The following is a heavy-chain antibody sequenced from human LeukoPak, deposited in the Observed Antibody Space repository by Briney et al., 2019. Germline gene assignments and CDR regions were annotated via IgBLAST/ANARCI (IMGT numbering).Heavy chain of an antibody. D-gene: IGHD6-19*01. J-gene: IGHJ4*02. CDR3: ARSSGCYPAAAIDY. V-gene: IGHV4-34*01. CDR2: INHSGST. Sequence: SETLSLTCAVYGGSFSGYYWSWIRQPPGKGLEWIGEINHSGSTNYNPSLKSRVTISVDTSKNQFSLKLSSVTAADTAVYYCARSSGCYPAAAIDYWGQGTLVTVSS. CDR1: GGSFSGYY.